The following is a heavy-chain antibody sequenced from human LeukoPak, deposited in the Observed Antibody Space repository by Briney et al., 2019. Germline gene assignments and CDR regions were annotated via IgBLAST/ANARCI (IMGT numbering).Heavy chain of an antibody. J-gene: IGHJ4*02. D-gene: IGHD5-12*01. CDR1: GYTFTGYY. V-gene: IGHV1-2*02. Sequence: ASVKVSCKASGYTFTGYYMHWVRQAPGQELEWMGWINPNSGGTNYAQKFQGRVTMTRNTSISTAYMELSSLRSEDTAVYYCARSGVGGYDLLPEQSWGQGTLVTVSS. CDR2: INPNSGGT. CDR3: ARSGVGGYDLLPEQS.